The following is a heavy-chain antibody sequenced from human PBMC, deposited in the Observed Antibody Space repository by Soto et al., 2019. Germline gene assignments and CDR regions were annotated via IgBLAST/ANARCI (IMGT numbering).Heavy chain of an antibody. CDR3: AKDQGPDGIFGVVTPVDY. CDR2: ISGSGGST. CDR1: GFTFSSYA. Sequence: PGGSLRLSCAASGFTFSSYAMSWVRQAPGKGLEWVSAISGSGGSTYYADSVKGRFTISRDNSKNTLYLQMNSLRAEDTAVYYCAKDQGPDGIFGVVTPVDYWGQGTLVTVS. V-gene: IGHV3-23*01. J-gene: IGHJ4*02. D-gene: IGHD3-3*01.